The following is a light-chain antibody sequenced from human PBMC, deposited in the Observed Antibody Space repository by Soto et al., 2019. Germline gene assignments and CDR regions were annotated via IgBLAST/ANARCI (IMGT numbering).Light chain of an antibody. V-gene: IGKV3-11*01. J-gene: IGKJ4*01. CDR3: QQSSNWPPLT. CDR1: QRVRSY. CDR2: DAS. Sequence: ESVLTQSPATLSLSPGERSTLSCRAIQRVRSYLAWYQHKPGQAPRLLIYDASNRATVIPATFSGSGSGTDFTLTISSPEPEDCAVYICQQSSNWPPLTFGGATKVEIK.